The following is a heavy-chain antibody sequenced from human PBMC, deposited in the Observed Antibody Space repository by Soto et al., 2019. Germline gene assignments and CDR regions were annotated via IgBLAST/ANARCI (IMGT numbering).Heavy chain of an antibody. J-gene: IGHJ4*02. V-gene: IGHV4-34*01. Sequence: SETLSLTCAVYGGSFSGYYWSWIRQPPGKGLEWIGEINHSGSTNYNPSLKSRVTISVDTSKNQFSLKLSSVTAADTAVYYCARGPLPGLYGSGSQNAVDYWGQGTLVTVSS. CDR2: INHSGST. CDR1: GGSFSGYY. CDR3: ARGPLPGLYGSGSQNAVDY. D-gene: IGHD3-10*01.